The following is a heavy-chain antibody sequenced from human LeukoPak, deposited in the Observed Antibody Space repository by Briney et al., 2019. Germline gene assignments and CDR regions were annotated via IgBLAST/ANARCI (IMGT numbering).Heavy chain of an antibody. CDR3: ARTLGRYSYGFTNDAFDI. CDR2: IYPGDSDT. Sequence: GESLKISCKGSGYSFTSCWIAWVRQIPGKGLEWMGIIYPGDSDTRYSPSFQGQVTISADKSISTAYLQWSSLKASDTAMYYCARTLGRYSYGFTNDAFDIWGQGTMVTVSS. CDR1: GYSFTSCW. V-gene: IGHV5-51*01. J-gene: IGHJ3*02. D-gene: IGHD5-18*01.